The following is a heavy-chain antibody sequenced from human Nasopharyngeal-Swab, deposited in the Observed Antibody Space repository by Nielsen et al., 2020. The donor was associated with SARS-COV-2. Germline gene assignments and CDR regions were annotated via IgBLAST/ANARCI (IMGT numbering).Heavy chain of an antibody. V-gene: IGHV3-30*03. Sequence: GESLKISCAASGFTFSAHGMHWVRQAPGKGLEWVAFVSYDRADKYYADSVKGRFTISRDNSRNTVYLQINSPRAEDTAVYFCARGNGSPTYFEYWGQGTLVTVSS. J-gene: IGHJ4*02. CDR3: ARGNGSPTYFEY. CDR1: GFTFSAHG. D-gene: IGHD1-26*01. CDR2: VSYDRADK.